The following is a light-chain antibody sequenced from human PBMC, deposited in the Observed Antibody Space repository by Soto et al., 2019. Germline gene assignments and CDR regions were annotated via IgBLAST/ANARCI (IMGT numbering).Light chain of an antibody. V-gene: IGLV7-46*01. CDR3: LVVYSDAWV. CDR1: TGAVTSGHY. J-gene: IGLJ3*02. CDR2: DTY. Sequence: QAVVTQEPALTVSPGGTATLTCGSSTGAVTSGHYPYWFQQKAGQAPRTLIYDTYNKQSWTPARFSGSLLGGKAALTLSGAQPEDEADYYCLVVYSDAWVFGGGTQLTVL.